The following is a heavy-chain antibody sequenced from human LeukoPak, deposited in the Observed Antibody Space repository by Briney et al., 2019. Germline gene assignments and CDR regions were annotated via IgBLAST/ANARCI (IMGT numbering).Heavy chain of an antibody. CDR2: ISAYNGNT. CDR1: GYTFTSYG. J-gene: IGHJ5*02. CDR3: ARDYSNYVFWFDP. Sequence: SVKVSCKASGYTFTSYGISWVRQAPGQGLEWMGWISAYNGNTNYAQKLQGRVTMTTDTSTSTAYMELSRLRSDDTAVYYCARDYSNYVFWFDPWGQGTLVTVSS. D-gene: IGHD4-11*01. V-gene: IGHV1-18*01.